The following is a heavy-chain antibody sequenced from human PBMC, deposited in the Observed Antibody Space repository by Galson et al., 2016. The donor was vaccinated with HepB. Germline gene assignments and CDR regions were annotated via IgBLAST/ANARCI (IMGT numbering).Heavy chain of an antibody. D-gene: IGHD3-10*01. CDR3: ARGSGTFGHDY. Sequence: LSLTCTVSGGSISNYYWSWIRQPPGKGLEWIGYICSSGSTNSNPSLKSRVIISVDTSKNQFYLKLNSMTAADTAVYYCARGSGTFGHDYWGQGTLVTVSS. V-gene: IGHV4-59*01. J-gene: IGHJ4*02. CDR2: ICSSGST. CDR1: GGSISNYY.